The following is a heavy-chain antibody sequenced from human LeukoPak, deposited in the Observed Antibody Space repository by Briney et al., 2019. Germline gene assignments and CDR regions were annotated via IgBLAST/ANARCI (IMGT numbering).Heavy chain of an antibody. V-gene: IGHV3-48*01. Sequence: GRSLRLSCAASGFTFSSYSMNWVRQAPGKGLEWVSYITSSSTIYYADSVKGRFTISRDNAKNSLYLQMNSLRAEDTALYYCAREPRGYAFDIWGQGTMVTVSS. J-gene: IGHJ3*02. CDR1: GFTFSSYS. CDR2: ITSSSTI. CDR3: AREPRGYAFDI.